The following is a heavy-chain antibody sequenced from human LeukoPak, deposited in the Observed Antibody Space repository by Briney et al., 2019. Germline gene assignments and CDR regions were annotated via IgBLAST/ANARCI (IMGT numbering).Heavy chain of an antibody. J-gene: IGHJ6*03. CDR1: GYTFTSYD. CDR2: MNPNSGNT. D-gene: IGHD3-10*01. CDR3: ARSEGRWFGELLGYYYYMDV. Sequence: AAVNVSCKASGYTFTSYDINWVRQATGQGLEWMGWMNPNSGNTGYAQMFQGRVTITRNTSISTAYMELSSLRSEDTALYYCARSEGRWFGELLGYYYYMDVWGKGTTVTVSS. V-gene: IGHV1-8*03.